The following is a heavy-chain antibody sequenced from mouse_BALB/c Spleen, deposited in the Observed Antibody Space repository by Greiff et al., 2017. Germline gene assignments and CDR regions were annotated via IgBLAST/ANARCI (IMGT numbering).Heavy chain of an antibody. CDR1: GFNIKDTY. J-gene: IGHJ3*01. CDR3: YYYGSSPAWFAY. Sequence: VQLKESGAELVKPGASVKLSCTASGFNIKDTYMHWVKQRPEQGLEWIGRIDPANGNTKYDPKFQGKATITADTSSNTAYLQLSSLTSEDTAVYYSYYYGSSPAWFAYWGQGTLVTVSA. CDR2: IDPANGNT. D-gene: IGHD1-1*01. V-gene: IGHV14-3*02.